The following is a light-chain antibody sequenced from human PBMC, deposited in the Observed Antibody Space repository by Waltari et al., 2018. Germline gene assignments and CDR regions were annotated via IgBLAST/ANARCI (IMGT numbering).Light chain of an antibody. J-gene: IGKJ4*01. V-gene: IGKV4-1*01. CDR1: QSVLYCSNNKHS. CDR2: WAS. CDR3: QQFYSTPLT. Sequence: DIVMPQSPHPLSVSLRQSATLNCQSSQSVLYCSNNKHSFAWYQQKPGQPPKFLIHWASTRESGVPDRFSGSGSGTDFTLTISSLQAEDVAVYYCQQFYSTPLTFGGGTKVEIK.